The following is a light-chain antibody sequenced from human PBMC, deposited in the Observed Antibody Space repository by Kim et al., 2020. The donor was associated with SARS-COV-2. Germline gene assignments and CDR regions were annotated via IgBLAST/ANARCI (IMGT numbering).Light chain of an antibody. CDR1: QDIGNY. Sequence: DTQMTQSPSSLSASVGDRVTITCRASQDIGNYLGWFQQRPGKAPRSLIYAASSLESGVPSKFSGSGSGTEFTLTINSLQPEDFATYFCLQYNNYPLTFGQGTRLEIK. CDR3: LQYNNYPLT. J-gene: IGKJ5*01. CDR2: AAS. V-gene: IGKV1-16*02.